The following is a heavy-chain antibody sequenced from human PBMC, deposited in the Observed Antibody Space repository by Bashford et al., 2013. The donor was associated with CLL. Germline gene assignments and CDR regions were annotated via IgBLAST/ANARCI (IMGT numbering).Heavy chain of an antibody. J-gene: IGHJ6*02. CDR2: SPIIVEAT. V-gene: IGHV4-34*01. CDR3: ARGPMIVVVINPGEPYYYYYYGMDV. D-gene: IGHD3-22*01. CDR1: WGLHGYY. Sequence: SXTPVPHPALSMWGLHGYYWSWIRQPPGRGSEWIGESPIIVEATNYNPPFKSRVTISVDTSKNQFSLKLSSVTAADTAVYYCARGPMIVVVINPGEPYYYYYYGMDVWGRRDHGHR.